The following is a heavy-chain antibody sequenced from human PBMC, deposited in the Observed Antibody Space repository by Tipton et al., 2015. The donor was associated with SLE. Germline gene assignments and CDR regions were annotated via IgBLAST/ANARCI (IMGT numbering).Heavy chain of an antibody. CDR3: ARGQDSSSGGFDP. Sequence: TLSLTCTVSGGSISSGSYYWSWIRQPAGKGLEWIGRIYTSGSTNYNPSLKSRVTISVDTSKNQFSLKLSSVTAADTAVYYCARGQDSSSGGFDPWGQGTLVTVSS. D-gene: IGHD6-13*01. CDR2: IYTSGST. V-gene: IGHV4-61*02. J-gene: IGHJ5*02. CDR1: GGSISSGSYY.